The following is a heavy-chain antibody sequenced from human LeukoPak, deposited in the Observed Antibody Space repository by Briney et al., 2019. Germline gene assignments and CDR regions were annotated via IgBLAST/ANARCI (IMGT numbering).Heavy chain of an antibody. CDR3: AKAYYGSGSPGDY. Sequence: GGSLRLSCAAFGFTFDDYTMHWVRQAPGKGLEWVSLISWDGGSTYYADSVKGRFTISRDNSKNSLYLQMNSLRTEDTALYYCAKAYYGSGSPGDYWGQGTLVTVSS. V-gene: IGHV3-43*01. CDR2: ISWDGGST. D-gene: IGHD3-10*01. J-gene: IGHJ4*02. CDR1: GFTFDDYT.